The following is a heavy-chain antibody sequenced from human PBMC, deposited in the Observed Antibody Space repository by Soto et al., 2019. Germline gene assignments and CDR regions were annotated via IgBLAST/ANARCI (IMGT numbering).Heavy chain of an antibody. J-gene: IGHJ4*02. CDR1: GFILSDFS. CDR2: ISSSGYTT. D-gene: IGHD6-19*01. V-gene: IGHV3-48*02. CDR3: ARGVSSGLDH. Sequence: EVQLVESGGGLVQPGGSLRLSCAASGFILSDFSMNWVRQAPGKGLEWVSYISSSGYTTKYEDSVKGRFTISRANAKKLLYLQTSSLRDEDTAVFHCARGVSSGLDHWGQGNLVTVSS.